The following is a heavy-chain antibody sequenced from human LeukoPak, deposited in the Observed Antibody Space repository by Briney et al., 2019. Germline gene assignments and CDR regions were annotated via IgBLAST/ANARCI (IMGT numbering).Heavy chain of an antibody. J-gene: IGHJ4*02. Sequence: GASVKVSCKASGGTFSSYAISWVRQAPGQGLERMGGIIPIFGTANYAQKFQGRVTITADESTSTAYMELSSLRSEDTAVYYCARSIYGDSQAYFDYWGQGTLVTVSS. D-gene: IGHD4-17*01. CDR3: ARSIYGDSQAYFDY. V-gene: IGHV1-69*13. CDR1: GGTFSSYA. CDR2: IIPIFGTA.